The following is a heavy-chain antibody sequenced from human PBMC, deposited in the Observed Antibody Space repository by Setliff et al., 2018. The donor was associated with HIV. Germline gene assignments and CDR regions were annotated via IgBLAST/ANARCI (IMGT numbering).Heavy chain of an antibody. Sequence: SETLSLTCNVPGGLISSGSYYWSWVRQPAGKGLEWIGRAYISESSHYNPSLKSRVTISVDTSKNQFSLNLSSVTAADTAVYYCARQFTVQWLVSTYGMDVWGQGTTVTVSS. CDR1: GGLISSGSYY. D-gene: IGHD6-19*01. V-gene: IGHV4-61*02. CDR2: AYISESS. CDR3: ARQFTVQWLVSTYGMDV. J-gene: IGHJ6*02.